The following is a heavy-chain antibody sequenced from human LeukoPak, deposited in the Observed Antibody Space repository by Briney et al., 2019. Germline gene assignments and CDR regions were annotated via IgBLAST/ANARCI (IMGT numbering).Heavy chain of an antibody. D-gene: IGHD2-15*01. CDR3: ARSYCSGGSCYSGAGDY. CDR1: GGSFSGYY. J-gene: IGHJ4*02. V-gene: IGHV4-34*01. CDR2: INHSGSA. Sequence: PSETLSLTCAVYGGSFSGYYWSWIRQPPGKGLEWIGEINHSGSANYNPSLKSRVTISVDTSKNQFSLKLSSVTAADTAVYYCARSYCSGGSCYSGAGDYWGQGTLVTVSS.